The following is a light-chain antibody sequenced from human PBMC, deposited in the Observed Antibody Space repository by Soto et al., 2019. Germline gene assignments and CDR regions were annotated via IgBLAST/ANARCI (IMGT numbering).Light chain of an antibody. V-gene: IGLV2-14*01. CDR1: SSDVGGYND. Sequence: QSALTQHASVSGSPGQSITISCTGTSSDVGGYNDVSWYQQHPGKAPKLMIYDVSNRPSGVSNRFSGSKSGNTASLTISGLQAEDEADYYCSSYTSSSTRVFGGGTKLTVL. CDR2: DVS. J-gene: IGLJ2*01. CDR3: SSYTSSSTRV.